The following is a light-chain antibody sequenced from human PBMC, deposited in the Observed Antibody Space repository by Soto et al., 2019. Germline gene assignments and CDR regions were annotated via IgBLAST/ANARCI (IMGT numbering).Light chain of an antibody. V-gene: IGLV2-14*01. CDR2: EVS. CDR3: SSSSISTDYL. J-gene: IGLJ1*01. CDR1: SSDVGGYDY. Sequence: QSVLTQPASVSGSPGQSITISCTGTSSDVGGYDYVSWYQLHPGKAPKLMVFEVSNRPSGVSYRFSGSKSGDTASLTISGLQPEYEADYFCSSSSISTDYLFGTGTKFTVL.